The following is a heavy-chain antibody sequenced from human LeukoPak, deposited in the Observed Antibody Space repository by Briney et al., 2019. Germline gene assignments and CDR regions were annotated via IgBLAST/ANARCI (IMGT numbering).Heavy chain of an antibody. CDR3: AREDVANWSKFFDY. V-gene: IGHV3-33*01. J-gene: IGHJ4*02. CDR2: IWYDGSNK. Sequence: GGSLRLSCAASGFTFSSYGMHWVRQAPGKGLEWVAVIWYDGSNKYYADSVKGRFTISRDNSKNTLYLQMNSLRAEDTAVYYRAREDVANWSKFFDYWGQGTLVTVSS. D-gene: IGHD7-27*01. CDR1: GFTFSSYG.